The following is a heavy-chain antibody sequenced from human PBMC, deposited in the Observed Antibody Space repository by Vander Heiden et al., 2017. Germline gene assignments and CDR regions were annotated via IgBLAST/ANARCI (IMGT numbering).Heavy chain of an antibody. CDR1: GFTFRDHW. CDR2: IKRDGSEE. D-gene: IGHD4-17*01. J-gene: IGHJ5*02. V-gene: IGHV3-7*01. CDR3: ARGPNYGDRTDYFDP. Sequence: EVQVVESGGGLVQPGGSLRLSGAASGFTFRDHWVGWVRQAPGKGLEWVADIKRDGSEENYADSVKGRFIISRDNPKNSLSLQMNSLRAEDTAVYYCARGPNYGDRTDYFDPWGQGTLVTVSS.